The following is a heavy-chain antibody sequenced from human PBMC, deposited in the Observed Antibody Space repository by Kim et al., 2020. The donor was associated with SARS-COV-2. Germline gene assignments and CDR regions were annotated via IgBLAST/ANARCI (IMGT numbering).Heavy chain of an antibody. J-gene: IGHJ4*02. D-gene: IGHD3-10*01. CDR3: AKDSSPYYYGSGRQIDY. V-gene: IGHV3-23*01. Sequence: VKGRFTIARDNSKNTLYLQMNSLRAEDTAVYYCAKDSSPYYYGSGRQIDYWGQGTLVTVSS.